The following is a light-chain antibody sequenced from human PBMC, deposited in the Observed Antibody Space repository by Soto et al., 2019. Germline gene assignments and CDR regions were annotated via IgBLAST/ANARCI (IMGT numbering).Light chain of an antibody. Sequence: EIVMTQSPATLSVSPGERATLSCRASQSVSSNLAWYQQKPGQAPRLLIYGASTRATGIPARFSGSGSGTEFTLTIGSLQSEDFAVYYCQQYNNWPRTFGQRTKVDIK. CDR3: QQYNNWPRT. CDR2: GAS. V-gene: IGKV3-15*01. CDR1: QSVSSN. J-gene: IGKJ1*01.